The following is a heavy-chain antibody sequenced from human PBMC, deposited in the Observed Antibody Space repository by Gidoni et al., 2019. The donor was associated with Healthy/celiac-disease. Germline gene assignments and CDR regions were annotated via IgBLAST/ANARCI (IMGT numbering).Heavy chain of an antibody. CDR3: ARAYRDNYYDSSGYSPFDY. Sequence: QVQLQESGPGLVQPSQTLSLTCTVSGGSISSGGYYWSWIRQHPGKGLEWIGYIYYSGSTYYNPSLKSRVTISVDTSKNQFSLKLSSVTAADTAVYYGARAYRDNYYDSSGYSPFDYWGQGTLVTVSS. CDR2: IYYSGST. D-gene: IGHD3-22*01. J-gene: IGHJ4*02. V-gene: IGHV4-31*03. CDR1: GGSISSGGYY.